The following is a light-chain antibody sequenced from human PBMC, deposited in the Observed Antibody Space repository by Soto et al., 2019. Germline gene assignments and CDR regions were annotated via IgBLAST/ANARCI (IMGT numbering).Light chain of an antibody. J-gene: IGKJ1*01. CDR1: ENISNL. CDR2: DAS. Sequence: DFQMTQSPSTLSAFVGDRVTITCRASENISNLLAWYQQKPGKAPKSLIFDASSLESGVPSRFSGSGYGTEFTLTISSLQPDDCATYHCQQYNAYPWTFGQGTKVEIK. CDR3: QQYNAYPWT. V-gene: IGKV1-5*01.